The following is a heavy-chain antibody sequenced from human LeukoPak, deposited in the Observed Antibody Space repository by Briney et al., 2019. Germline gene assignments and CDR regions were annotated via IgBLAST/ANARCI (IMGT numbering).Heavy chain of an antibody. CDR1: GGSISSYC. Sequence: SETLSLTCTVSGGSISSYCWSWIRQPPGKGLEWIGYIYYSGSTNYNPSLKSRVTISVDTSKNQFSLKLSSVTAADTAVYYCARDSGYSSGWGYYYGMDVWGQGTTVTVSS. J-gene: IGHJ6*02. CDR2: IYYSGST. V-gene: IGHV4-59*01. CDR3: ARDSGYSSGWGYYYGMDV. D-gene: IGHD6-19*01.